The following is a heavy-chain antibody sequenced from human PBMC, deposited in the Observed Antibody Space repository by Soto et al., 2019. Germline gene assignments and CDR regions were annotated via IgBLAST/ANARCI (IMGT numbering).Heavy chain of an antibody. V-gene: IGHV1-2*02. J-gene: IGHJ4*02. CDR2: INPNSGGT. Sequence: ASVKVSCKASGYTFTGYHMHWVRQAPGQGLEWMGWINPNSGGTNYAQKFQGRVTMTRDTSISTAYMELSRLRSDDTAVYYCARLGGLGYCSSTSCHAPPYYFDYWGQGTLVTVSS. CDR1: GYTFTGYH. CDR3: ARLGGLGYCSSTSCHAPPYYFDY. D-gene: IGHD2-2*01.